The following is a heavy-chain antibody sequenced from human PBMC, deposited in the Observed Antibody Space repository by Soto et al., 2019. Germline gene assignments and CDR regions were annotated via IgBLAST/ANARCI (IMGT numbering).Heavy chain of an antibody. CDR2: IYHSGST. Sequence: PSETLSLTCAVSGGSISSSNWWSWVRQPPGKGLEWIGEIYHSGSTNYNPSLKSRVTISVDKSKNQFSLKLSSVTAADTAVYYCARDRSSSSWHQRYGMDVWGQGTTVTVSS. V-gene: IGHV4-4*02. J-gene: IGHJ6*02. CDR3: ARDRSSSSWHQRYGMDV. D-gene: IGHD6-13*01. CDR1: GGSISSSNW.